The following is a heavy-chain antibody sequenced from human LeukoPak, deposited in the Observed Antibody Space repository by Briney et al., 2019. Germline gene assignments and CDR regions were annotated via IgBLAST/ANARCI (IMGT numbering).Heavy chain of an antibody. J-gene: IGHJ4*02. CDR3: ARHLNYYLDY. CDR1: GGSFSGYY. Sequence: SETLSLTCAVYGGSFSGYYWSWIRQPPGKGLEWIGEVHYSGSAYYNPSLKSRVTISVDTSKNQFSLTLTSVTAADTAVYYCARHLNYYLDYWGQGTLVTVSS. CDR2: VHYSGSA. V-gene: IGHV4-34*01. D-gene: IGHD3-10*01.